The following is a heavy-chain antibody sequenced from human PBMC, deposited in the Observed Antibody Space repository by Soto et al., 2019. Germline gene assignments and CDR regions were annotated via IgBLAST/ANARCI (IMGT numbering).Heavy chain of an antibody. CDR1: GYTFTNYA. J-gene: IGHJ1*01. Sequence: QVQLVQSGAEVKKPGASVKVSCKASGYTFTNYAIHWVRQAPGQRLEWMEWINAGSGNKKYSQRFEGRVSITSDTSASTGYMEVGSLTTEHTAVYYWASEQLLATFQHWGQGTLVTVSS. D-gene: IGHD6-13*01. CDR2: INAGSGNK. V-gene: IGHV1-3*01. CDR3: ASEQLLATFQH.